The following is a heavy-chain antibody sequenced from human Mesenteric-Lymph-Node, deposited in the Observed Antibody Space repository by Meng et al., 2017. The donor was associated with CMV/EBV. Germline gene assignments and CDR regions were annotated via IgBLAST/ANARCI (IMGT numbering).Heavy chain of an antibody. J-gene: IGHJ4*02. D-gene: IGHD6-19*01. V-gene: IGHV1-2*02. CDR1: GYTFTGYY. Sequence: ASVKVSCKASGYTFTGYYMHWVRQAPGQGLEWMGWINPNSGGTNYAQKFQGRVTMTRDTSISTAYMELSRLRSDDTAVYYCARDQEAMAGTDYWGQGTLVTVSS. CDR2: INPNSGGT. CDR3: ARDQEAMAGTDY.